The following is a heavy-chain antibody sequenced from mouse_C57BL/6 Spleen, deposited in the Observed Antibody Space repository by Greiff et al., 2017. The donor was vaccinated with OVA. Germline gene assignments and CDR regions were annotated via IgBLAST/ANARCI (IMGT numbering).Heavy chain of an antibody. J-gene: IGHJ2*01. Sequence: QVQLQQPGAELVKPGASVKLSCKASGYTFTSYWMHWVKQRPGQGLEWIGMIHPNSGSTNYNEKFKSKATLTVDKSSSTAYMQLSSLTSEDSAVYYCAREEGITTAYYFDYWGQGTTLTVSS. CDR3: AREEGITTAYYFDY. D-gene: IGHD1-2*01. CDR1: GYTFTSYW. CDR2: IHPNSGST. V-gene: IGHV1-64*01.